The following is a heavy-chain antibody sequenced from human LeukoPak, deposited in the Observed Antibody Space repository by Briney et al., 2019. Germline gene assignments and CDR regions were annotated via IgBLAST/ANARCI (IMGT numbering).Heavy chain of an antibody. Sequence: SGPTLVNPTQTLTLTCTLSGFSLSTSGVGVGWIRQPPGKALEWLALIYWDDGKRYSPSLKSRLTITKDTSKNQVVLTMTNMDPVDTATYYCAHRDIVVVPAAIGLFDWFDPWGQGTLVTVSS. V-gene: IGHV2-5*02. CDR3: AHRDIVVVPAAIGLFDWFDP. J-gene: IGHJ5*02. CDR1: GFSLSTSGVG. D-gene: IGHD2-2*01. CDR2: IYWDDGK.